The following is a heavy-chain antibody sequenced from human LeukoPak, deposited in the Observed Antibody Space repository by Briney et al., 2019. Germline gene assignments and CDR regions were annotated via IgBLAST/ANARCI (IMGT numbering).Heavy chain of an antibody. D-gene: IGHD6-25*01. CDR1: GGSISTYF. CDR3: ATIAAGDTQ. CDR2: THYSGSS. Sequence: PSETLSLTCTVSGGSISTYFWIWIRQPPGKGLEWIGYTHYSGSSAYNPSLKSRVTLSLGTSRNQASLRLSTLTTADTAVYCCATIAAGDTQWGQGTLVTVSS. V-gene: IGHV4-59*01. J-gene: IGHJ4*02.